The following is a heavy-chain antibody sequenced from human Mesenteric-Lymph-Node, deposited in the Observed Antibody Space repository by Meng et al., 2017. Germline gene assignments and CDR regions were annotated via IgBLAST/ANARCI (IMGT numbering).Heavy chain of an antibody. CDR3: ASLVSREYRRVDF. Sequence: QGQPKGSGPRLVRPSETLSLMCSVSGGSVSGRNYYWSWIRQPPGKGLEWIGYIYDTETTNYSPSLESRVTISVDTSKNQFSLNLSSVTAADTAIYYCASLVSREYRRVDFWGQGTLVTVSS. J-gene: IGHJ4*02. D-gene: IGHD2/OR15-2a*01. CDR2: IYDTETT. V-gene: IGHV4-61*01. CDR1: GGSVSGRNYY.